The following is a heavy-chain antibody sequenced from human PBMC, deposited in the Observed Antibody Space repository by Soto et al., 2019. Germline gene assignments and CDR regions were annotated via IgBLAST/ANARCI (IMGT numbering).Heavy chain of an antibody. Sequence: EVQLLESGGGLVQPGGSLRLSCAASGFTFSSYAMCWVRQAPGKGLEWVSAISGSGGSTYYADSVKGRFTISRDNSKNTLYLQMNSLRAEDTAVYYCAKGVITFGGVIVPYDWYFDLWGRGTLVTVSS. J-gene: IGHJ2*01. D-gene: IGHD3-16*02. CDR3: AKGVITFGGVIVPYDWYFDL. CDR1: GFTFSSYA. V-gene: IGHV3-23*01. CDR2: ISGSGGST.